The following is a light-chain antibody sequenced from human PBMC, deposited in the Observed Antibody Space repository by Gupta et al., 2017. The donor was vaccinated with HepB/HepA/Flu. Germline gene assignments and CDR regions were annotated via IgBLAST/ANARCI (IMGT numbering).Light chain of an antibody. J-gene: IGLJ3*02. CDR3: MLYMGYGISV. CDR1: SGSVFTSYY. V-gene: IGLV8-61*01. CDR2: STN. Sequence: QTVVTQESSFSVSPGGTVTLTCGLSSGSVFTSYYASWYQQTPGQAPRTLIYSTNSRSSGVPDRFSGSIVGNTAALTITGAQAEDESDYYCMLYMGYGISVFGGGTKLTVL.